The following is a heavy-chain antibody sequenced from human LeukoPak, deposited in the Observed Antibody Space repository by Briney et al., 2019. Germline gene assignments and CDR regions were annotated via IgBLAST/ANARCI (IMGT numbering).Heavy chain of an antibody. CDR3: ARDGGGNYYDSSGYSDEYWFDP. CDR1: GYSISSGYY. V-gene: IGHV4-38-2*02. D-gene: IGHD3-22*01. CDR2: IYHSGST. J-gene: IGHJ5*02. Sequence: SETLSLTCTVSGYSISSGYYWGWIRQPPGKGLEWIGSIYHSGSTYYNPSLKSRVTISVDTSKNQFSPKLSSVTAADTAVYYCARDGGGNYYDSSGYSDEYWFDPWGQGTLVTVSS.